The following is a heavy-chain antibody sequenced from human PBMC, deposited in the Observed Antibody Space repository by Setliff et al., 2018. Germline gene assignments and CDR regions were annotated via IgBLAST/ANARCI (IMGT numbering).Heavy chain of an antibody. CDR3: AGTPARGTTWLSPFDY. D-gene: IGHD3-9*01. Sequence: SETLSLTCTVPGGSFDSGTHYWSWIRQPAGKVPEWIGLIQGTGNTNYNPSLQSRATISIDPSKSQISLKITSVTAADTALYSCAGTPARGTTWLSPFDYWGQGIQVTVSS. CDR1: GGSFDSGTHY. CDR2: IQGTGNT. J-gene: IGHJ4*02. V-gene: IGHV4-61*02.